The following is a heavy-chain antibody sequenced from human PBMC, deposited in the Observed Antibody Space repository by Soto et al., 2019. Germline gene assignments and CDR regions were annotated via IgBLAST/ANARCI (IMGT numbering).Heavy chain of an antibody. CDR3: ARGTWVRSAFDI. Sequence: QVQLQQWGAGLLKPSETLSLTCAVYGGSFSGYHWSWIRQPPGKGLEWIGEINHSGSTNYNPSLKSRVHILVDTSKNQFSLKLSSVTAADTAVYYCARGTWVRSAFDIWGQGTMVTVSS. CDR2: INHSGST. J-gene: IGHJ3*02. CDR1: GGSFSGYH. D-gene: IGHD3-10*01. V-gene: IGHV4-34*01.